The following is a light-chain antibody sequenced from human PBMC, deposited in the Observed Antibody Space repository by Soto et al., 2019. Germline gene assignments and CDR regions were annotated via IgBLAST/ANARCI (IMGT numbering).Light chain of an antibody. V-gene: IGKV3D-15*01. CDR3: QQYNNWPKT. CDR2: SAS. J-gene: IGKJ1*01. Sequence: EIVLTQSPATLSVSPGERATLSCRASQSVSSNYLAWYQQRPGQPPNLLIFSASNRAPGIPDRFSGSGSGTEFTLTISSLQSEDFAVYYCQQYNNWPKTFGQGTKVDIK. CDR1: QSVSSN.